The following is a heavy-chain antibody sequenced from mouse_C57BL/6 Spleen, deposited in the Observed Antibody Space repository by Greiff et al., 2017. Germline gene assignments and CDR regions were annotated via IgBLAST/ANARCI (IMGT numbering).Heavy chain of an antibody. D-gene: IGHD1-1*02. J-gene: IGHJ2*01. CDR2: ISPGSGST. CDR3: AREKGGYYFDY. V-gene: IGHV1-55*01. Sequence: VQLQQPGAELVKPGASVKMSCKASGYTFTSYWITWVKQSPGQGLAWIGDISPGSGSTNYNEKFTSKATLTVATASSTAYMQRSSLTSEDSAVYYCAREKGGYYFDYWGQGTTLTVSS. CDR1: GYTFTSYW.